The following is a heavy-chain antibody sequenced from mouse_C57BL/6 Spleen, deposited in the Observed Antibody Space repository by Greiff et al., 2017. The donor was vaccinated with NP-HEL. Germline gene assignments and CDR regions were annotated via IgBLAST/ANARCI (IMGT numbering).Heavy chain of an antibody. CDR3: ARTHGYYPDFDY. CDR1: GYAFSSYW. J-gene: IGHJ2*01. CDR2: IYPGDGDT. D-gene: IGHD2-3*01. Sequence: VQLQQSGAELVKPGASVKISCKASGYAFSSYWMNWVKQRPGKGLEWIGQIYPGDGDTNYNAKFKGKATLTADKSSSTASMQPSSLTSEDSAVDFGARTHGYYPDFDYWGQGTTLTVSS. V-gene: IGHV1-80*01.